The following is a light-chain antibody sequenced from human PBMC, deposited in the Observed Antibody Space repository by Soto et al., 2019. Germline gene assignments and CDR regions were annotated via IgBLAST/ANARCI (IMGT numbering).Light chain of an antibody. Sequence: QSVLTQPASVSGSPGQSITISCTGTSSDVGGYNYVCWYKQHPGKAPQLMIYEVTNRPSGVPDRFSGSKSGNTASLTISGLQAEDEADYYCSSYTSSSTLYVFGTGTKVTVL. V-gene: IGLV2-14*01. CDR1: SSDVGGYNY. J-gene: IGLJ1*01. CDR3: SSYTSSSTLYV. CDR2: EVT.